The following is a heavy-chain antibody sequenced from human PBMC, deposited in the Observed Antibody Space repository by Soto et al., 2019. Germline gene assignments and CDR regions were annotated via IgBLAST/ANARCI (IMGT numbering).Heavy chain of an antibody. CDR2: INPNSGGT. D-gene: IGHD2-2*01. CDR1: GYTFTGYY. J-gene: IGHJ5*02. V-gene: IGHV1-2*02. Sequence: QVQLVQSGAEVKKPGASVKVSCKASGYTFTGYYMHWVRQAPGQGLEWMGWINPNSGGTNYAQKVQGRDTITRDTPISKAYIELCRLRSDATAGYYSAQVVPAASVKGNWFDPWGQGTLVTVSS. CDR3: AQVVPAASVKGNWFDP.